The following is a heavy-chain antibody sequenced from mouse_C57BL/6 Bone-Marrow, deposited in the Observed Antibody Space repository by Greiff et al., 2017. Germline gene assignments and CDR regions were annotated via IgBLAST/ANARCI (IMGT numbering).Heavy chain of an antibody. Sequence: EVKLMEPGGDLVKPGGSLKLSCAASGFTFSSYGMSWVRQTPDKRLEWVATISSGGSYTYYPDSVKGRSTISRDNAKNTLYLQMSSRKSEDTAMYYWAEGIYGNPFAYWGQGTLVTVSA. CDR1: GFTFSSYG. D-gene: IGHD2-1*01. J-gene: IGHJ3*01. V-gene: IGHV5-6*01. CDR2: ISSGGSYT. CDR3: AEGIYGNPFAY.